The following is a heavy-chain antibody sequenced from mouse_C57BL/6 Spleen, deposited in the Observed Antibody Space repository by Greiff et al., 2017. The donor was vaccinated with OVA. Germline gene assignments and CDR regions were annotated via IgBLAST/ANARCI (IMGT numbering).Heavy chain of an antibody. J-gene: IGHJ4*01. V-gene: IGHV1-9*01. CDR2: ILPGSGST. Sequence: VQLKQSGAELMKPGASVKLSCKATGYTFTGYWIEWVKQRPGHGLEWIGEILPGSGSTNYNEKFKGKATFTADTSSNTAYMQLSSLTTEDSAIYYCARSHYYGSSYDYAMDYWGQGTSVTVSS. CDR1: GYTFTGYW. D-gene: IGHD1-1*01. CDR3: ARSHYYGSSYDYAMDY.